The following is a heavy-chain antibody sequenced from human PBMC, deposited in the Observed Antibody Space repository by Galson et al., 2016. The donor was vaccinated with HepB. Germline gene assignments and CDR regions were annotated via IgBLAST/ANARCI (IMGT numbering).Heavy chain of an antibody. CDR2: ISGSRSCI. V-gene: IGHV3-21*06. Sequence: SLRLSCAAFGFTLSTRYNMNWVRQAPGKGLEWVASISGSRSCIIYADSVKGRFTISRDDAKNSLYLQMNSLRVEDTAVYYCARASTWIPSLDYWGQGSLVTVSS. CDR3: ARASTWIPSLDY. CDR1: GFTLSTRYN. D-gene: IGHD5-12*01. J-gene: IGHJ4*02.